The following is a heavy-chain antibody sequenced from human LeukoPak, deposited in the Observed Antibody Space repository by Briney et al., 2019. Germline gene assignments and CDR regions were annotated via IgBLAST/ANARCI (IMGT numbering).Heavy chain of an antibody. CDR2: ISYDGSNK. J-gene: IGHJ4*02. Sequence: GGSLRLSCAASGFTFSSYGMHWVRQAPGKGLEWVAVISYDGSNKYYADSVKGRFTISRDNSKNTLYLQMNSLRAKDTAVYYCARDFGVTNYHFDYWGQGAPVTVSS. CDR1: GFTFSSYG. D-gene: IGHD3-16*01. CDR3: ARDFGVTNYHFDY. V-gene: IGHV3-30*19.